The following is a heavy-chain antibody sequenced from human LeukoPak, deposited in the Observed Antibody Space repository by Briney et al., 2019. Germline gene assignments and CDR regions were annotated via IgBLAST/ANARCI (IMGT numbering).Heavy chain of an antibody. CDR2: ISGSGGST. J-gene: IGHJ4*02. Sequence: PGGSLRLSCAASGFTFSSYAMSWVRQSPGKGLEWVSAISGSGGSTYYADSVKGRFTISRDNSKNTLYLQMNSLRAEDTAVYYCARDRTYYYGSGSYYRGYYFDYWGQGTLVTVSS. CDR1: GFTFSSYA. CDR3: ARDRTYYYGSGSYYRGYYFDY. V-gene: IGHV3-23*01. D-gene: IGHD3-10*01.